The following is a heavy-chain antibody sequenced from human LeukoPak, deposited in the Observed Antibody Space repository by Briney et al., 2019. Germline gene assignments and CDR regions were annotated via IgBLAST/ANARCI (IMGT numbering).Heavy chain of an antibody. CDR3: ARDVAAAGED. D-gene: IGHD6-13*01. Sequence: GGSLSLSCAASGFPFSSYWMSWVRQAPGKGLEWVDNIKQDGSEKYYVDSVKGRFTISRDNAKNSLYLQMNSLRAEDTAVYYCARDVAAAGEDWGQGTLVTVSS. CDR2: IKQDGSEK. J-gene: IGHJ4*02. CDR1: GFPFSSYW. V-gene: IGHV3-7*04.